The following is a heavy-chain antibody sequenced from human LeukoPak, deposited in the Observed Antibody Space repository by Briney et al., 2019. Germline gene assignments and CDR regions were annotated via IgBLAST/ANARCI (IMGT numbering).Heavy chain of an antibody. Sequence: GGSLRLSCTPSGFSLSNFWMSWVRQAPGKGLEWLANIRYDGGSKYYLDTMRGRLTISRDNAQNSVYLQVNSLRVEDTALYHCARGPTMIGAFDIWGQGTMVTVSS. CDR2: IRYDGGSK. CDR3: ARGPTMIGAFDI. V-gene: IGHV3-7*03. CDR1: GFSLSNFW. D-gene: IGHD3-22*01. J-gene: IGHJ3*02.